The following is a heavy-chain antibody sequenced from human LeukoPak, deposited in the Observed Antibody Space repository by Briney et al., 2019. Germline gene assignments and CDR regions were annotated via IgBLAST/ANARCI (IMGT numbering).Heavy chain of an antibody. CDR3: ARPRTRYYYDSSGYYPEDY. J-gene: IGHJ4*02. V-gene: IGHV3-30-3*01. CDR1: GFTFSSYA. Sequence: GGSLRLSCAASGFTFSSYAMHWVRQAPGKGLEWVAFISYDGSNKYYADSVKGRFTISRDNSKNTLYLQMNSLRAEDTAVYYCARPRTRYYYDSSGYYPEDYWGQGTLVTVSS. CDR2: ISYDGSNK. D-gene: IGHD3-22*01.